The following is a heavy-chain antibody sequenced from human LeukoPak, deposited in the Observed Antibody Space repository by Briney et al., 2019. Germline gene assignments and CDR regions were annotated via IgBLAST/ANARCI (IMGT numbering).Heavy chain of an antibody. J-gene: IGHJ4*02. Sequence: SVKVSCKASGGTFSSYAISWVRQAPGQGLEWMGGIIPIFGTANYAQKFQGRVTITTDGSTSTAYMELSSLRSEDTAVYYCARALGSGFPFDYWGQGTLVTVSS. CDR2: IIPIFGTA. V-gene: IGHV1-69*05. CDR1: GGTFSSYA. D-gene: IGHD3-22*01. CDR3: ARALGSGFPFDY.